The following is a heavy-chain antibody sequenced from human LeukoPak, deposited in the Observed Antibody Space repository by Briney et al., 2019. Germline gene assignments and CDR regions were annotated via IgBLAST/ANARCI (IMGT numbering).Heavy chain of an antibody. Sequence: PSQTLSLTCTVPGGSISSGGYYWSWLRQHPGKGLEWIGYIYYSGSTYYNPSLKSRVTISVDTSKNQFSLKLSSVTAADTAVYYCARGSYDSSGYRLDYWGQGTLVTVSS. CDR3: ARGSYDSSGYRLDY. CDR1: GGSISSGGYY. D-gene: IGHD3-22*01. CDR2: IYYSGST. V-gene: IGHV4-31*03. J-gene: IGHJ4*02.